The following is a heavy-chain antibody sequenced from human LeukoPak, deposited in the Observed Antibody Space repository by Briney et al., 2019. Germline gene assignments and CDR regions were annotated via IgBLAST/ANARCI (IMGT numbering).Heavy chain of an antibody. J-gene: IGHJ4*02. CDR3: AREFTY. V-gene: IGHV4-34*01. CDR2: INHSGST. CDR1: GGSFSGYY. Sequence: PSETLSLTCAVYGGSFSGYYWSWIRQPPGKGLEWIGEINHSGSTNYSPSLKSRATMSVGTSKNQFSLKLTSVTAADTAVYYCAREFTYWGQGILVTVSS.